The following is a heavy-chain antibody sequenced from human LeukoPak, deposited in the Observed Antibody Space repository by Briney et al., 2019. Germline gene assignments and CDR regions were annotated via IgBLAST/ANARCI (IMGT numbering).Heavy chain of an antibody. J-gene: IGHJ4*02. Sequence: GGSLRLSCTASGFTLGSHDMHWVRQIPGQGLEWVAAVPSGFHAFFADSVQGRFTVSREDARNSLYLQMNSLRAGDTAVYYCVREARGYHYTYFDYWGQGTLVTVSS. CDR3: VREARGYHYTYFDY. V-gene: IGHV3-13*01. CDR2: VPSGFHA. D-gene: IGHD5-18*01. CDR1: GFTLGSHD.